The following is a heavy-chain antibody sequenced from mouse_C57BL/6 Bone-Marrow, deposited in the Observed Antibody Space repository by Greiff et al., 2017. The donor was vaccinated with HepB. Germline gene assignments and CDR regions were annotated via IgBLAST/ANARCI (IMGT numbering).Heavy chain of an antibody. Sequence: EVQLVESGGGLVKPGGSLKLSCAASGFIFSDYGMHWVRQAPEKGLEWAAYISSGSSTIYYADTVKGRFTISRDNAKNTLFLQMTSLRSEDTAMYYCARDPPWGQGTLVTVSA. CDR2: ISSGSSTI. CDR1: GFIFSDYG. V-gene: IGHV5-17*01. CDR3: ARDPP. J-gene: IGHJ3*01.